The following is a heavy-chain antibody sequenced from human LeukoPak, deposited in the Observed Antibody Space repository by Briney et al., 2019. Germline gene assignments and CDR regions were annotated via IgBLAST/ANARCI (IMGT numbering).Heavy chain of an antibody. D-gene: IGHD2-15*01. CDR2: INPNSGGT. V-gene: IGHV1-2*02. Sequence: ASVKVSCKASGYTFTGYYMHWVRQAPGQGLEWMGWINPNSGGTNYAQKFQGRVTISVDTSKNQFSLKLSSVTAADTAVYYRARDRRGYCSGGSCFDDAFDIWGQGTMVTVSS. J-gene: IGHJ3*02. CDR3: ARDRRGYCSGGSCFDDAFDI. CDR1: GYTFTGYY.